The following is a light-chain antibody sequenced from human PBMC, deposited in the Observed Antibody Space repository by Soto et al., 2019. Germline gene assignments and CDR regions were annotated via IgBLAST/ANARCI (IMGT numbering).Light chain of an antibody. CDR2: EAS. CDR3: QQYNSYPWT. J-gene: IGKJ1*01. CDR1: QGIRHY. V-gene: IGKV1-27*01. Sequence: DIKMTQSPSSLSASVGDRVTITCRASQGIRHYLAWYQQKPGKVPKLLIYEASNLQSGVPSRFRGGGSGTEFTLTISSLQPDDFATYHCQQYNSYPWTFGQGTKVDIK.